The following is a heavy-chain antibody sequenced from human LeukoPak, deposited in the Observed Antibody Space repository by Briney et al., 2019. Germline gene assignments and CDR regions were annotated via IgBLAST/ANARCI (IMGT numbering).Heavy chain of an antibody. V-gene: IGHV4-59*08. CDR1: GYTFSSSG. CDR3: ARLIYYYGSGRNAFDI. J-gene: IGHJ3*02. D-gene: IGHD3-10*01. CDR2: IYYSRRT. Sequence: ECLRLACATAGYTFSSSGVASGRQARGKGLGLSGYIYYSRRTNYNPSLNSRDTISGDTSKNQFSLKLSSVTAADTAVYYCARLIYYYGSGRNAFDIRGQRTIGTVSS.